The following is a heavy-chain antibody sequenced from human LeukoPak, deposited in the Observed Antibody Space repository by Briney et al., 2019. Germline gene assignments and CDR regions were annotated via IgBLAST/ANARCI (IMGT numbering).Heavy chain of an antibody. J-gene: IGHJ4*02. CDR3: ARARLLDY. CDR2: ISYDGSNK. CDR1: GFTFSSYA. Sequence: GRSLRLSCAASGFTFSSYAMHWVRQAPGKGLEWVAVISYDGSNKYYADSVKGRFTISRDNSKNTLYLQMNSLRAEDTAVYYCARARLLDYWGQGTLVTVSS. V-gene: IGHV3-30-3*01.